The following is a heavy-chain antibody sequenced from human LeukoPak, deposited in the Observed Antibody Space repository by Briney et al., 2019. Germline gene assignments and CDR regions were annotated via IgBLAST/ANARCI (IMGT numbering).Heavy chain of an antibody. D-gene: IGHD6-19*01. J-gene: IGHJ4*02. CDR3: ARRRGNTSGFQGYYFDY. CDR1: GASVSSGDYY. CDR2: IYYSGST. V-gene: IGHV4-31*03. Sequence: SETLSLTCTVSGASVSSGDYYWSWTRQLPGKGLEWIGYIYYSGSTYYNPSLKSRLTISVDTSKNQFSLKLSSVTAADTAVYYCARRRGNTSGFQGYYFDYWGQGTLVTVSS.